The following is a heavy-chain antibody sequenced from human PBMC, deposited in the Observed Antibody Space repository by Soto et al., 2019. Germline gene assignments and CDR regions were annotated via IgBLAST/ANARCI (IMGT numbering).Heavy chain of an antibody. CDR1: GYTFTNYA. J-gene: IGHJ3*02. CDR3: ARAAYCGSDSCSDAFDI. D-gene: IGHD2-21*02. Sequence: GASVKVSCKASGYTFTNYAMHWVRRAPGQRLEWMGWINAGNGNTKYSQQFQGRVTITRDTSASTAYMELSSLRSEDTAVYYCARAAYCGSDSCSDAFDIWGQGTVVTVSS. CDR2: INAGNGNT. V-gene: IGHV1-3*01.